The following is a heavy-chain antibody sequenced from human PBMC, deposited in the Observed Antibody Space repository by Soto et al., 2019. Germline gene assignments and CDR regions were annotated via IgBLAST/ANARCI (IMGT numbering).Heavy chain of an antibody. Sequence: GGSLRLSCAASGFTFSSYVMSWVRQGPGKGLEWVSAISGSGGSTYYADSVKGRFTISRGNSKNTLYLQMNSLRAEDTAVYYCAKTHNSYYYDSSGYAYWGQGTLVTVSS. J-gene: IGHJ4*02. CDR1: GFTFSSYV. D-gene: IGHD3-22*01. CDR2: ISGSGGST. V-gene: IGHV3-23*01. CDR3: AKTHNSYYYDSSGYAY.